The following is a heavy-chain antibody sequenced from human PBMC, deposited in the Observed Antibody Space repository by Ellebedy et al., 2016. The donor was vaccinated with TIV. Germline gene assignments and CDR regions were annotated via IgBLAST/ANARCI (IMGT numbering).Heavy chain of an antibody. CDR2: IIAGGDST. V-gene: IGHV3-23*01. Sequence: GESLKISCAASGFTFSGHAMSWVRQTPGKGLEWVSGIIAGGDSTHYVDSVKGRFTISRDNSKKTLYLQVNSLRAEDTAVYDCVKLDSSGFYYGRLDYWGQGTLVTVSS. D-gene: IGHD3-22*01. CDR1: GFTFSGHA. CDR3: VKLDSSGFYYGRLDY. J-gene: IGHJ4*02.